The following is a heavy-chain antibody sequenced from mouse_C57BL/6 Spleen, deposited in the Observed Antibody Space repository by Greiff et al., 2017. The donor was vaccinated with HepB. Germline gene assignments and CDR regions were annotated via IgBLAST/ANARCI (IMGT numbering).Heavy chain of an antibody. J-gene: IGHJ2*01. V-gene: IGHV14-2*01. CDR2: IDPEDGET. D-gene: IGHD1-1*01. CDR3: ARDGYYGSSNYFDY. Sequence: EVQLQQSGAELVKPGASVKLSCTASGFNINDYYMHWVKQRTEQGLEWIGRIDPEDGETKYAPKFQGKATLTADTSSNTAYLQLSSLTSEDTAVYYCARDGYYGSSNYFDYWGQGTTLTVSS. CDR1: GFNINDYY.